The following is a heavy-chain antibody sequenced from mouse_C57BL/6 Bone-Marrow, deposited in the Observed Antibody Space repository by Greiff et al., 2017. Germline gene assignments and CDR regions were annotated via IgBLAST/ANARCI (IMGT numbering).Heavy chain of an antibody. D-gene: IGHD2-3*01. J-gene: IGHJ3*01. V-gene: IGHV1-19*01. CDR2: INPYNGGT. CDR3: ARAGYYYFDY. CDR1: GYTFTDYY. Sequence: EVQLQQSGPVLVKPGASVKMSCKASGYTFTDYYMNWVKQSHGKSLEWIGVINPYNGGTSYNQKFKGKATLTVDKSSSTAYMELNSLTSEDSAVYYCARAGYYYFDYWGQGTLVTVSA.